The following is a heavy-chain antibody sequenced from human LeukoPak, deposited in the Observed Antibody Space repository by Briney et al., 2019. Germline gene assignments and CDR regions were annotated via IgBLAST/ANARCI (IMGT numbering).Heavy chain of an antibody. CDR2: INSAGSSS. V-gene: IGHV3-74*01. D-gene: IGHD2-8*02. CDR1: GLTSSSYW. CDR3: ATYRQVLLPFES. J-gene: IGHJ4*02. Sequence: GGSLRLSCAASGLTSSSYWMHWVRQAPGKGLVWVSRINSAGSSSSYADSVKGRFTISRDNSKSTLSLQMNSLRVEDTAIYYCATYRQVLLPFESWGQGTLVTVSS.